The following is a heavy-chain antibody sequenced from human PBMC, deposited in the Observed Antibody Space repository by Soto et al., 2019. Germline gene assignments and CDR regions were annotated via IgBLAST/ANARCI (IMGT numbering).Heavy chain of an antibody. D-gene: IGHD6-19*01. CDR2: ISHDARGT. V-gene: IGHV3-30*01. CDR3: ARVGHAVSLGQGFDP. CDR1: GLPFSGYA. J-gene: IGHJ5*02. Sequence: QGQLMESGGGVVLPGRSLRLSCEASGLPFSGYAMHWVRQAPGKGLEWVAAISHDARGTVYADSVKGRFTISRDDSKKMVFLQMDSLGPADAAVYHCARVGHAVSLGQGFDPWGQGTLVTVSS.